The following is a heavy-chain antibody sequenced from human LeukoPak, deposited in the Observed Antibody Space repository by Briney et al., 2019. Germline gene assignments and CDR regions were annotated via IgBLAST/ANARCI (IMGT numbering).Heavy chain of an antibody. Sequence: VASVTVSCKASGYTFTGYNMHWVRQAPGQGLEWMGWINPNSGGTNYAQKFQGRVTMTRDTSISTAYMELSSLRSDDTAVYYCARGSYPRVYFDYWGQGTLVT. J-gene: IGHJ4*02. D-gene: IGHD1-26*01. CDR1: GYTFTGYN. CDR2: INPNSGGT. V-gene: IGHV1-2*02. CDR3: ARGSYPRVYFDY.